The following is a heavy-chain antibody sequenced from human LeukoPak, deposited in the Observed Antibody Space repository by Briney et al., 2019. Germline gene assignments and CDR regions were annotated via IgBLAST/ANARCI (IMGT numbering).Heavy chain of an antibody. Sequence: PSQTLSLTCTVSGGSISSGSYYWSWIRPPAGKGLEWIGRIYTSGSTNYNPSLKSRVTISVDTSKNQFSLKLSSVTAADTAVYYCARGPGVFDYWGQGTLVTVSS. CDR3: ARGPGVFDY. V-gene: IGHV4-61*02. CDR2: IYTSGST. D-gene: IGHD3-10*01. CDR1: GGSISSGSYY. J-gene: IGHJ4*02.